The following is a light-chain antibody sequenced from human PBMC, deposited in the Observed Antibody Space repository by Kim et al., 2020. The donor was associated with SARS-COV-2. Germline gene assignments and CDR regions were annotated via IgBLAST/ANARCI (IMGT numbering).Light chain of an antibody. V-gene: IGLV2-14*04. J-gene: IGLJ3*02. CDR2: DVS. CDR3: SSYTSSSTWV. Sequence: GQSITISCTGTNGDVGGYNYVSWYQQHPGKAPKLMIYDVSKWPSGVANRFSGSKSGNTASLTISGLQAEDEADYYCSSYTSSSTWVFGGGTKLTVL. CDR1: NGDVGGYNY.